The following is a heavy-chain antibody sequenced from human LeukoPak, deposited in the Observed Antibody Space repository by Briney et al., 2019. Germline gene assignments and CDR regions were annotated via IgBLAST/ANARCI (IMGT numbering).Heavy chain of an antibody. D-gene: IGHD6-19*01. CDR2: ISSSSSYI. Sequence: AGGSLRLSCAVSGFTFSSYDMNWVRQAPGKGLEWVSSISSSSSYIYYADSVKGRFTISRDNAKNTLYLQMNSLRAEDTAVCYCVVDGSNWFDPWGQGTLVTVSS. CDR1: GFTFSSYD. J-gene: IGHJ5*02. CDR3: VVDGSNWFDP. V-gene: IGHV3-21*01.